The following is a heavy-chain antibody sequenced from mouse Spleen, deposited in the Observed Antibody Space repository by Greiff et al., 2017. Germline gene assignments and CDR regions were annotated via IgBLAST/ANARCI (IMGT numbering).Heavy chain of an antibody. CDR1: GYAFSSYW. J-gene: IGHJ2*01. V-gene: IGHV1-80*01. Sequence: QVQLQQSGAELVKPGASVKISCKASGYAFSSYWMNWVKQRPGKGLEWIGQIYPGDGDTNYNGKFKGKATLTADKSSSTAYMQLSSLTSEDSAVYFCARKGYYYGSSHFDYWGQGTTLTVSS. CDR2: IYPGDGDT. CDR3: ARKGYYYGSSHFDY. D-gene: IGHD1-1*01.